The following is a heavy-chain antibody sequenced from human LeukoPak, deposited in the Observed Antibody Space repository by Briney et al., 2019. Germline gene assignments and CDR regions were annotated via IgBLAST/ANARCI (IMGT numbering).Heavy chain of an antibody. CDR1: GFTFSNYA. V-gene: IGHV3-23*01. Sequence: GGSLRLSCAASGFTFSNYAMTWVRQAPGKGLEWVSAISGSGGSKSYVDSVEARFSISRDNSKDTLFLQMNSLRAEDTAVYYCARVQKGIAAAGTGGGWFEPWGQGTLVTVS. CDR3: ARVQKGIAAAGTGGGWFEP. D-gene: IGHD6-13*01. CDR2: ISGSGGSK. J-gene: IGHJ5*02.